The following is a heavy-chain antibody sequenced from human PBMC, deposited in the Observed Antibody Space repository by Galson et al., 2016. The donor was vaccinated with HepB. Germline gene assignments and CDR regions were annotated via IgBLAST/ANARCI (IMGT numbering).Heavy chain of an antibody. CDR2: IYYNSGTT. CDR1: GASVNSSTYY. J-gene: IGHJ4*02. V-gene: IGHV4-61*01. D-gene: IGHD1-14*01. Sequence: ETLSLTCTVSGASVNSSTYYWSWIRQAPGKGLEWIGYIYYNSGTTNYNPSLESRVTISVDTSKNQFSLQVLSVTAADTAVYYCVSRTAVELDSWGQGTLVTVS. CDR3: VSRTAVELDS.